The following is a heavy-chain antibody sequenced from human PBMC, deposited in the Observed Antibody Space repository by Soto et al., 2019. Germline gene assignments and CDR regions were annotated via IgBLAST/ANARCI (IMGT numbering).Heavy chain of an antibody. CDR3: ARPRYDGSGTPFDH. Sequence: EVQLVESGGALVQPGGSLRLSCAASGFTFSSYWMHWVRQAPGKGLGWVSRINGDGSTTTYADSVKGRFIISRDNAKNMLYLQMNRLTAEDTAVYYCARPRYDGSGTPFDHWGQGTLVTVSS. J-gene: IGHJ4*02. CDR1: GFTFSSYW. CDR2: INGDGSTT. V-gene: IGHV3-74*01. D-gene: IGHD3-22*01.